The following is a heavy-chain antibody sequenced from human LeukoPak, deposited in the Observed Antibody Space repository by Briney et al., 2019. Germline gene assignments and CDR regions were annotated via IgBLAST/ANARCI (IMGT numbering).Heavy chain of an antibody. V-gene: IGHV3-33*01. J-gene: IGHJ4*02. Sequence: GGSLRLSCAASGFTFSSYGMHWVRQAPGKGLEWVAVIWYDGSNKYYADSVKGRFTISRDNSKNTLYLQMNSLRAEDTAVYYCARDLHYYDSSGYYSFDYWGQGTLVTVSS. CDR1: GFTFSSYG. CDR2: IWYDGSNK. D-gene: IGHD3-22*01. CDR3: ARDLHYYDSSGYYSFDY.